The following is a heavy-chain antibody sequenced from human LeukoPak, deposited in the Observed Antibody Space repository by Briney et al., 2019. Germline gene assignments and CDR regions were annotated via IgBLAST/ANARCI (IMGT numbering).Heavy chain of an antibody. CDR1: GGSISSYY. Sequence: SETLSLTCTVSGGSISSYYWSWIRQPPGKGLEWIGYIYYSGITNYNSGITNYNPSLKSRLTISVDTSKNQFSLKLSSVTAADTAVYYCARSGYDEYYFDYWGQGTLVTVSS. V-gene: IGHV4-59*01. D-gene: IGHD3-22*01. J-gene: IGHJ4*02. CDR3: ARSGYDEYYFDY. CDR2: IYYSGITNYNSGIT.